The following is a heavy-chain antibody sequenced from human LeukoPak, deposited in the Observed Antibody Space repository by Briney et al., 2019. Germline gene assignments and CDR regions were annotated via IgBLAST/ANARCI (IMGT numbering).Heavy chain of an antibody. CDR2: ISGGGEHT. CDR3: ASGPYSSSYFAS. CDR1: GFTFTNFA. D-gene: IGHD6-13*01. J-gene: IGHJ4*02. V-gene: IGHV3-23*01. Sequence: GGSLRLSCAAPGFTFTNFAMKWVRQAPGKGLEWVADISGGGEHTFYADSVKGRFTISRDNSKDTLHLQMSILRPEDTALYYCASGPYSSSYFASWGQGTMVTVSS.